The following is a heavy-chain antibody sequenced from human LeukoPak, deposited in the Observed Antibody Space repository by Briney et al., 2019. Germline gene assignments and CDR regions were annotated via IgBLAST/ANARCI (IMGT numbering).Heavy chain of an antibody. J-gene: IGHJ4*02. CDR2: FSASDGSR. CDR1: GFSFSSYG. D-gene: IGHD4-23*01. CDR3: AKNIGGFDY. V-gene: IGHV3-23*01. Sequence: GGTLRLSCEASGFSFSSYGMSWVRQAPGEGLEWVSGFSASDGSRYYADSVKGRFTISRDNSKNTLYLQMNSLRAEDTAVYYCAKNIGGFDYWGQGTLVTVSS.